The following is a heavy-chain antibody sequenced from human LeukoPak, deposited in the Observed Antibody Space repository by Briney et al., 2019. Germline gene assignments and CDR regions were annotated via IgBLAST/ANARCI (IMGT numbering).Heavy chain of an antibody. Sequence: PSQTLSLTCTVSGGSISSDGYYWSWIRQHPGKGLEWIGYIFYSGSTYYNPSLKSRVTISVDTSKDQFSLKLSSVTAADTAVYYCARTRYSSSYHAFDNWGQGTLVTVSS. CDR3: ARTRYSSSYHAFDN. CDR2: IFYSGST. J-gene: IGHJ4*02. V-gene: IGHV4-31*03. CDR1: GGSISSDGYY. D-gene: IGHD3-3*01.